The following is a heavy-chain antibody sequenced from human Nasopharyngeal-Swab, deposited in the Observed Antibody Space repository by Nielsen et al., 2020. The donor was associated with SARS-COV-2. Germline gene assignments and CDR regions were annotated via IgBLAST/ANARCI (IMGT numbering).Heavy chain of an antibody. D-gene: IGHD2-8*01. V-gene: IGHV3-30*18. CDR3: AKDHQLIRNYYYYDLDV. CDR2: ISYDGIKK. Sequence: WIRQSPGKGLEWMVVISYDGIKKYYADSVKGRFTLSRDNSKNTLYLQMNSLTAEDTAAYYCAKDHQLIRNYYYYDLDVWGQGTTVTVSS. J-gene: IGHJ6*02.